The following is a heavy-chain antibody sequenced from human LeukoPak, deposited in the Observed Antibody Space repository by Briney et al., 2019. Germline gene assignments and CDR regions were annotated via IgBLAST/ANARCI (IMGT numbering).Heavy chain of an antibody. V-gene: IGHV3-48*04. CDR1: GFTFSAYD. J-gene: IGHJ2*01. CDR3: ARAATHWYFDL. CDR2: ITTSSKTI. Sequence: GGSLRLSCAASGFTFSAYDMNWVRQAPGKGLVWVSFITTSSKTIFYADSVKGRFTISRDNAMNSLYLQMNSLRAEDTAVYYCARAATHWYFDLWGRGTLVTVSS. D-gene: IGHD2-15*01.